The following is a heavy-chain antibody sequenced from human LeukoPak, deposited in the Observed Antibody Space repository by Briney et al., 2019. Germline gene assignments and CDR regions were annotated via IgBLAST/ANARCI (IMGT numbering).Heavy chain of an antibody. V-gene: IGHV3-74*01. CDR3: ARGSGNEPFDY. CDR1: GFTFSSHW. Sequence: GWSLRLSCAASGFTFSSHWIHWVRHAPGKGLVWVSGINRDGSSTSYADSVKGRFTISRDNAKNTLYLQMNSLRAEDTAVYYCARGSGNEPFDYWGQGTLVTVSS. CDR2: INRDGSST. J-gene: IGHJ4*02. D-gene: IGHD5-12*01.